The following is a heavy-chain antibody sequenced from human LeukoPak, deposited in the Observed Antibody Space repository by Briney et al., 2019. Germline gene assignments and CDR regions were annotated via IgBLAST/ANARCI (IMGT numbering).Heavy chain of an antibody. Sequence: GGSLRLSCSASGLTFAKYAVTWVRQAPGKRLEWISSIRGDGRGTNYADSMKSRFTISRDNSKNTVYLQINNLRADDTALYYCAKDPNGDYFGAFDAWGPGTMVTVSS. V-gene: IGHV3-23*01. J-gene: IGHJ3*01. CDR2: IRGDGRGT. CDR3: AKDPNGDYFGAFDA. CDR1: GLTFAKYA. D-gene: IGHD4-17*01.